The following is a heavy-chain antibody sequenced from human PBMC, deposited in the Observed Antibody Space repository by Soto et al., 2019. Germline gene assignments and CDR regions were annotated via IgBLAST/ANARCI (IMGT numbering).Heavy chain of an antibody. CDR3: ASSYCGGDCYSVYYYYGMDV. CDR2: ISAYNGNT. J-gene: IGHJ6*02. D-gene: IGHD2-21*02. V-gene: IGHV1-18*01. CDR1: GYTFTSYG. Sequence: QVQLVQSGAEVKKPGASVKVSCKASGYTFTSYGISWVRQAPGQGLEWMGWISAYNGNTNYAQKLQGRVTMTTDTSTSTAYMELRRLRSDDTAVYYCASSYCGGDCYSVYYYYGMDVWGQGTTVTVSS.